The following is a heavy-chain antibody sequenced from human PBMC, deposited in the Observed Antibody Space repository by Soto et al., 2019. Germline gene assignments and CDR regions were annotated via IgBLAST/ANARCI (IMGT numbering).Heavy chain of an antibody. V-gene: IGHV4-39*01. CDR3: ARPLSDDTVWFDP. CDR2: IYYSGSP. D-gene: IGHD4-4*01. J-gene: IGHJ5*02. Sequence: QLQLQESGPGLVKPSETLSLTCTVSGGSISSSSYYWGWIRQPPGKGLEWIGSIYYSGSPYYNPSLKSRVTISVDTSKNQFSLKLSSVTAADTAVYYCARPLSDDTVWFDPWGQGTLVTVSS. CDR1: GGSISSSSYY.